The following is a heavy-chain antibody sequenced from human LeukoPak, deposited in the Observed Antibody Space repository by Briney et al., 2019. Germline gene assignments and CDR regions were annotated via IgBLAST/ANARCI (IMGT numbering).Heavy chain of an antibody. CDR1: GFTFSSYV. CDR3: ARGAGYSYGLNYYYGMDV. V-gene: IGHV3-33*01. J-gene: IGHJ6*02. CDR2: IWYDGSNK. Sequence: GGSLRLSCAASGFTFSSYVMHWVRQAPGKGLEWVAVIWYDGSNKYYADSVKGRFTISRDNSKNTLYLQMNSLRAEDTAVYYCARGAGYSYGLNYYYGMDVWGQGTTVTVSS. D-gene: IGHD5-18*01.